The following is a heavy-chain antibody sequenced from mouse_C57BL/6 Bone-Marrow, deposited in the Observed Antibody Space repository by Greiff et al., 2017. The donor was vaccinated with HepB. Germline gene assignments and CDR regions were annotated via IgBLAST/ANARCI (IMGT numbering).Heavy chain of an antibody. J-gene: IGHJ3*01. Sequence: VQGVESGAELVKPGASVKISCKASGYAFSSYWMNWVKQRPGKGLEWIGQIYPGDGDTNYNGKFKGKATLTADKSSSTAYMQLSSLTSEDSAVYFCARSYYEPTTPFAYWGQGTLVTVSA. CDR3: ARSYYEPTTPFAY. D-gene: IGHD2-10*01. CDR1: GYAFSSYW. CDR2: IYPGDGDT. V-gene: IGHV1-80*01.